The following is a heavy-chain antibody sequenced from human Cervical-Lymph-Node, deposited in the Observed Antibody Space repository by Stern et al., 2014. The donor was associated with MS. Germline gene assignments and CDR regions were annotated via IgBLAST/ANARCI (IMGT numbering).Heavy chain of an antibody. CDR3: ARGKAPKKGEYSSASVLNA. D-gene: IGHD6-19*01. J-gene: IGHJ4*02. CDR2: ITPNSGGT. Sequence: VQLVESGTEVKPPGASVTVPCQASGYTFTGYYIHWLRQAPRPGLALVGRITPNSGGTPFAHMSQGRVTMTRDTSSSTAYMELSRLRSNDTAVYFCARGKAPKKGEYSSASVLNAWGQGTLVTVSS. V-gene: IGHV1-2*06. CDR1: GYTFTGYY.